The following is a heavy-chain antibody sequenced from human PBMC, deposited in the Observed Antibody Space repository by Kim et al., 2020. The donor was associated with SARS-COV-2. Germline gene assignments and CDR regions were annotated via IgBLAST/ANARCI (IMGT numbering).Heavy chain of an antibody. CDR2: IYYSGSA. Sequence: SETLSLTCTVSDDSLSGSPYYWGWIRQPPGKGLEWIGKIYYSGSASYNPSLKSRVSMSVDTSSNQFSLKLNSVTAADTSIYYCARHALLFGDRGLWFDSWGQGTLVTVSS. V-gene: IGHV4-39*01. CDR3: ARHALLFGDRGLWFDS. D-gene: IGHD3-10*01. J-gene: IGHJ5*01. CDR1: DDSLSGSPYY.